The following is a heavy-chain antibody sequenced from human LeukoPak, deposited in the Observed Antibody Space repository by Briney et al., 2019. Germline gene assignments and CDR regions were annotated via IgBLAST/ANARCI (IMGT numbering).Heavy chain of an antibody. J-gene: IGHJ3*02. V-gene: IGHV3-21*01. CDR3: ARVYDYYGSGSYLPGDAFDI. D-gene: IGHD3-10*01. Sequence: AGSLSLSCAASGFTVSSNYMSWVRQAPGKGLQWVSSISISSSYIYYAASVKGRFTISRDNAKNSLYLQMNSLRAEDTAVYYCARVYDYYGSGSYLPGDAFDIWGQGTMVTVSS. CDR2: ISISSSYI. CDR1: GFTVSSNY.